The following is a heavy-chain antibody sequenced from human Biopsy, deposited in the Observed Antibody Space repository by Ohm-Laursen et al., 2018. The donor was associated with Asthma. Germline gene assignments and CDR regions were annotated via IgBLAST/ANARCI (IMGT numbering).Heavy chain of an antibody. CDR3: ASDFPKDYVRYNFQF. CDR2: HDHEEGGT. J-gene: IGHJ4*02. V-gene: IGHV1-24*01. D-gene: IGHD4-17*01. CDR1: GYSLTDLS. Sequence: SVKVSCNISGYSLTDLSMHWVRQAPGQGLEWMGGHDHEEGGTVNARRFQVRVTMTEDTSTDTAYMELSSLSSDDTAVYYCASDFPKDYVRYNFQFWGQGTLVTVSS.